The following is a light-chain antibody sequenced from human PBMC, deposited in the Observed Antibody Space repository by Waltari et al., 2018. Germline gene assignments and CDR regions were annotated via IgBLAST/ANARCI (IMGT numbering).Light chain of an antibody. CDR3: QTWGTGTVV. J-gene: IGLJ2*01. CDR1: SGHSTYT. V-gene: IGLV4-69*01. CDR2: VNSDGTH. Sequence: QLVLTQSPSASASLGALVKLTCTLSSGHSTYTIAWHQQQPEKGPSYLMRVNSDGTHSKGDGIPGRGSGSTSGGERHLTISSLQSEDEADYSCQTWGTGTVVFGGGTKLTVL.